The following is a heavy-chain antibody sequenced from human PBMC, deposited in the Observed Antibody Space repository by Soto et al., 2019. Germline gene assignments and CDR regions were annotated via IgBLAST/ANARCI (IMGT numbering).Heavy chain of an antibody. D-gene: IGHD3-10*01. CDR3: VRMLRYYGGVYFYVMDA. CDR1: GFSLNTGGVG. J-gene: IGHJ6*02. V-gene: IGHV2-5*02. CDR2: IYWDDDE. Sequence: ITLKESGPTLVKPTQTLTLTCTFSGFSLNTGGVGVGWVRQPRGKAMEWLALIYWDDDERYRPSLRSRLNSTVDIIEDLVVLTITSMFPEDTATYYCVRMLRYYGGVYFYVMDAWGQGTTVTVSS.